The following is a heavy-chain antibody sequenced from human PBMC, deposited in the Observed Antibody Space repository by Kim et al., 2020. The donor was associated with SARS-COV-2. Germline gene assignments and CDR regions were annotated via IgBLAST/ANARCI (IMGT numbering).Heavy chain of an antibody. CDR3: ASGRETTVTTG. V-gene: IGHV3-48*03. J-gene: IGHJ4*02. Sequence: IYYASYMKGRFTISRDNDKNSMYLQMNSLGGEDTAVYYCASGRETTVTTGWGQGTLVTVSS. D-gene: IGHD4-17*01. CDR2: I.